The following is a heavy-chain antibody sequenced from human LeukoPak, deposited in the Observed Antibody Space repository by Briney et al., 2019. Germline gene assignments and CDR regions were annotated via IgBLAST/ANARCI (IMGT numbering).Heavy chain of an antibody. CDR1: GFTYSSYS. Sequence: PGGSLRLSCAASGFTYSSYSMNWVRQAPGKGLEWVSSISSSSSYIYYADSVKGRFTISRDNAKNSLYLQMNSLRAEDTAVYYCASPPIVVAGRWGQGTLVTVSS. D-gene: IGHD6-19*01. CDR2: ISSSSSYI. CDR3: ASPPIVVAGR. V-gene: IGHV3-21*01. J-gene: IGHJ4*02.